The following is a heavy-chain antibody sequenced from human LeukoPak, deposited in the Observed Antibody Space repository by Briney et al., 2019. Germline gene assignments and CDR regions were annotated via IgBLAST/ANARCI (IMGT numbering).Heavy chain of an antibody. J-gene: IGHJ6*02. V-gene: IGHV4-59*01. CDR2: TYYSGST. CDR1: GGSISSYY. D-gene: IGHD3-10*01. CDR3: ASRSGRNYYGMDV. Sequence: PSETLSLTCTVSGGSISSYYWNWIWQPPGKGLEWIGYTYYSGSTNYNPSLKSRVTISVDTSKEQFSLTLSSVTAADTAIYYCASRSGRNYYGMDVWGQGTTVIVSS.